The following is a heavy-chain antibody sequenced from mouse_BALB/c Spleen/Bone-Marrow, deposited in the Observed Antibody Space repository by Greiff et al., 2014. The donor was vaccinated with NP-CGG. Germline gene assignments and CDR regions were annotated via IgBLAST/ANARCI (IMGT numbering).Heavy chain of an antibody. CDR3: ARDISDYVRAMDY. CDR1: GYTFTDYA. J-gene: IGHJ4*01. Sequence: QVQLQQPGPELVSPGVSVKISCKAFGYTFTDYAIHWVKQSHSKSLERIGIISTYSANTNYNQKFKGKATMTVDKSSSTAYMELARLTFEDSAIYFCARDISDYVRAMDYWGQGTSVTVSS. V-gene: IGHV1-67*01. CDR2: ISTYSANT. D-gene: IGHD3-2*01.